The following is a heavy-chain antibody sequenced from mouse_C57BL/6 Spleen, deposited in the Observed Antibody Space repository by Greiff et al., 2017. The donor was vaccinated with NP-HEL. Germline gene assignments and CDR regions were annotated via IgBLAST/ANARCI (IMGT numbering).Heavy chain of an antibody. J-gene: IGHJ1*03. V-gene: IGHV5-9-1*02. Sequence: EVKVVESGEGLVKPGGSLKLSCAASGFTFSSYAMSWVRQTPEKRLEWVAYISSGGDYIYYADTVKGRFTISRDNARNTLYLQMSSLKSEDTAMYYCTRGSPYYYGSSYVGYWYFDVWGTGTTVTVSS. D-gene: IGHD1-1*01. CDR2: ISSGGDYI. CDR1: GFTFSSYA. CDR3: TRGSPYYYGSSYVGYWYFDV.